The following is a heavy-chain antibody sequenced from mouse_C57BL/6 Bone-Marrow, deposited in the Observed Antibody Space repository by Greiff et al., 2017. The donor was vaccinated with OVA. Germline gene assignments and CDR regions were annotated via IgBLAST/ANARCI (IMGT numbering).Heavy chain of an antibody. D-gene: IGHD1-1*01. CDR3: ARGYYGSSSFAY. Sequence: QVQLQQSGAELARPGASVKLSCKASGYTFTSYGISWVKQSTGQGLEWIGEIYPRSGNTYYNEKFKGKATLTADKSSSTAYMELRSLTSEDSAVYFCARGYYGSSSFAYWGQGTLVTVAA. CDR1: GYTFTSYG. V-gene: IGHV1-81*01. CDR2: IYPRSGNT. J-gene: IGHJ3*01.